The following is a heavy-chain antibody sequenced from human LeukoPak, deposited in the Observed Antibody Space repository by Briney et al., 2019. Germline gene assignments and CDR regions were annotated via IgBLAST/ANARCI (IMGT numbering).Heavy chain of an antibody. Sequence: GGSLRLSCAASGFTFSSLAMSWVRQAPGKGLEYVSAISTNGGGTYYANSVKGRFTIPRDNSKNTLYLQVGSLRVEDMGVYYCARITEGYSYGGYFDYWGQGTLVTVSS. CDR3: ARITEGYSYGGYFDY. D-gene: IGHD5-18*01. J-gene: IGHJ4*02. CDR2: ISTNGGGT. CDR1: GFTFSSLA. V-gene: IGHV3-64*01.